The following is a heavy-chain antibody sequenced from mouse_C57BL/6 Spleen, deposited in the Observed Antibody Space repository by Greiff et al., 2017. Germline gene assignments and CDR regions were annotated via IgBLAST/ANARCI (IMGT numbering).Heavy chain of an antibody. D-gene: IGHD1-1*01. CDR3: GREGATGRPRESMDY. CDR2: IYPSDGST. J-gene: IGHJ4*01. V-gene: IGHV1-85*01. CDR1: GYTFTSYD. Sequence: VKLQESGPELVKPGASVKLSCKASGYTFTSYDINWVKQRPGQGLVWSGWIYPSDGSTKYNEKFKGKATLTVDTSSSTSYMALHSLTSEDSAVYSCGREGATGRPRESMDYWGQGTSVTVSS.